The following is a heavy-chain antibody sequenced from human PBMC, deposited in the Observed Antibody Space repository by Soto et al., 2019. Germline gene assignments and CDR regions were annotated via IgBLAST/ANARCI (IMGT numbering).Heavy chain of an antibody. CDR2: IGGSGTTT. V-gene: IGHV3-23*01. J-gene: IGHJ5*02. CDR3: AKWLEP. D-gene: IGHD6-19*01. CDR1: GFTFTDYA. Sequence: PGGSLRLSCAASGFTFTDYAMAWVRQAPGKGLEWVSTIGGSGTTTFYADSVKGRFTISRDNSKNTRNTLYLQMNSLRAEDTAVYYCAKWLEPWGQGTLVTVSS.